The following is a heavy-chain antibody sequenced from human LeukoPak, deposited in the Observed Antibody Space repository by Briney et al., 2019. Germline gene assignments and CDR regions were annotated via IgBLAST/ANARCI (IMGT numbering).Heavy chain of an antibody. CDR2: IYHSGST. D-gene: IGHD3-10*01. Sequence: SETLSLTCTVSGGSISSGGYYWSWIRQPPGKGLEWIGYIYHSGSTYYNPSLKSRVTISVDRSKNQFSLKLSSVTAADTAVYYCARGFPYGYYFDYWGQGTLVTVSS. CDR1: GGSISSGGYY. CDR3: ARGFPYGYYFDY. J-gene: IGHJ4*02. V-gene: IGHV4-30-2*01.